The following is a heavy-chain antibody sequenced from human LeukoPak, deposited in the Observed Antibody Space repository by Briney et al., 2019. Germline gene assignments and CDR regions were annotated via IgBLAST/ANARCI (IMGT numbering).Heavy chain of an antibody. V-gene: IGHV3-15*07. J-gene: IGHJ6*02. CDR1: TFKNAW. CDR3: TTEYFYGLNI. Sequence: GGSLRLSCVGSTFKNAWMDWVRQAPGKGLEWVGRIKSKAHGGTIDYAAPVKGRFTISRDESKNTLSLQMNSLKTEDTAVYYCTTEYFYGLNIWGLGTTVTASS. CDR2: IKSKAHGGTI.